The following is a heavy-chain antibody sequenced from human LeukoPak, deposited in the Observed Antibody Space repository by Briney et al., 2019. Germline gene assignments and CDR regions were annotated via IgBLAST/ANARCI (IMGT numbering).Heavy chain of an antibody. V-gene: IGHV3-23*01. CDR3: ARDRRDHIVATMGHYYYYYMDV. D-gene: IGHD5-12*01. J-gene: IGHJ6*03. CDR2: ISGSGGST. Sequence: GGSLRLSCAASGFTFSDYYMSWVRQAPGKGLEWVSGISGSGGSTYYADSVKGRFTISRDNSKNTLFLQMNSLRAEDTAVYYCARDRRDHIVATMGHYYYYYMDVWGKGTTVTVSS. CDR1: GFTFSDYY.